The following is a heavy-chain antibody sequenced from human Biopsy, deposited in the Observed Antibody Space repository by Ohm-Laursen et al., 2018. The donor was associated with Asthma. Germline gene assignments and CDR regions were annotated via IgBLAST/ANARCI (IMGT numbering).Heavy chain of an antibody. J-gene: IGHJ4*02. V-gene: IGHV3-53*01. CDR1: GFAVSRDH. CDR3: ARGDSSNWSHYYFDY. D-gene: IGHD3-22*01. Sequence: GSLRLSCSAPGFAVSRDHMFWVRQAPGKGLEGVSVIYSGGTSPTADSVRGRFTISRDYSKNTLYLQMHSLRAEDTAVYYCARGDSSNWSHYYFDYWGQGTLVTVSS. CDR2: IYSGGTS.